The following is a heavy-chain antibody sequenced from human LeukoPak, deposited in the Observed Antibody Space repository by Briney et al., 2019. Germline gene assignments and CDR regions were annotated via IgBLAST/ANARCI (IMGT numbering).Heavy chain of an antibody. CDR1: GFIFDDYG. D-gene: IGHD3-16*01. J-gene: IGHJ4*02. CDR3: ARDPPSRGTRYFDY. V-gene: IGHV3-21*01. Sequence: GGSLRLSCAASGFIFDDYGMSWVRQAPGTGLEWVSSISSTSTYITYADSVKGRFTISRDNANNSMYLQMDSLRAEDTAVYYCARDPPSRGTRYFDYWGQGTLVTVSS. CDR2: ISSTSTYI.